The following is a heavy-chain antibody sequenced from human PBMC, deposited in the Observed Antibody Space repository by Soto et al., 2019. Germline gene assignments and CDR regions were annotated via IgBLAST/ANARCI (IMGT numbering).Heavy chain of an antibody. CDR3: AAGSGATPGPNWFDP. CDR2: IVVGSGNT. CDR1: GFTFTSSA. Sequence: GASVKVSCKASGFTFTSSAVQWVRQARGQRLEWIGWIVVGSGNTNYAQRFQERVTITRDMSTSTAYMELSSLRSEDTAVYYCAAGSGATPGPNWFDPWGQGTLVTVSS. V-gene: IGHV1-58*01. J-gene: IGHJ5*02. D-gene: IGHD1-26*01.